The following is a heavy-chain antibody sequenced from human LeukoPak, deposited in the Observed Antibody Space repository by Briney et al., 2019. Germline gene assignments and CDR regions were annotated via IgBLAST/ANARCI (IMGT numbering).Heavy chain of an antibody. V-gene: IGHV4-39*01. J-gene: IGHJ6*03. CDR3: ATTDYYGSGSYYFPYYYYMDV. CDR1: GPSISISSYY. D-gene: IGHD3-10*01. CDR2: IYYSGTT. Sequence: PSETLSLTCTVYGPSISISSYYWGWPRQPPGNGWEWSGLIYYSGTTYYNPSLKSRVTISVDTSKNQFSLKLSSVTAADTAVYYCATTDYYGSGSYYFPYYYYMDVWGKGTTVTVSS.